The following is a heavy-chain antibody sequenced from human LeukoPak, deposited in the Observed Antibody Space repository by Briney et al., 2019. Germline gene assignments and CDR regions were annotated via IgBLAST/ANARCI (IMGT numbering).Heavy chain of an antibody. J-gene: IGHJ5*02. CDR3: ARDTPSIVVVPDNWFDP. V-gene: IGHV1-18*01. Sequence: ASVKVSCKASGYTFTSYGIGWVRQAPGQGLEWMGWISAYNGNTNYAQKLQGRVTMTTDTSTSTAYMELRSLRSDDTAVYYCARDTPSIVVVPDNWFDPWGQGTLVTVSS. CDR2: ISAYNGNT. CDR1: GYTFTSYG. D-gene: IGHD2-2*01.